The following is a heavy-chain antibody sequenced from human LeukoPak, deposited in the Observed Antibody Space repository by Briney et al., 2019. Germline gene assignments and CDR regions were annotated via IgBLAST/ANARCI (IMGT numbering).Heavy chain of an antibody. CDR3: ARGRSCTSDVCRNRFDP. J-gene: IGHJ5*02. D-gene: IGHD2-8*01. Sequence: GESLEISCKGSGYSFTTYWIGWVRQMPGKGLGWMGVIYPGDSDTRYSPSFQGQVIISVDKSISTAYLQWSSLKASDSAMYYCARGRSCTSDVCRNRFDPWGQGTLVTVSS. CDR1: GYSFTTYW. CDR2: IYPGDSDT. V-gene: IGHV5-51*01.